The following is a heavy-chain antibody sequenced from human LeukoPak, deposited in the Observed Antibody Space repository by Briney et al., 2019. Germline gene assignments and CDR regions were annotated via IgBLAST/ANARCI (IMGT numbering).Heavy chain of an antibody. J-gene: IGHJ4*02. CDR3: ARDGGYSYGHFDY. Sequence: ASVKVSCKAFGYTFSSYYIHWVRQAPGQGLEWMGGIIPIFGTANYAQKFQGRVTITADKSTSTAYMELSSLRSEDTAVYYCARDGGYSYGHFDYWGQGTLVTVSS. CDR1: GYTFSSYY. CDR2: IIPIFGTA. V-gene: IGHV1-69*06. D-gene: IGHD5-18*01.